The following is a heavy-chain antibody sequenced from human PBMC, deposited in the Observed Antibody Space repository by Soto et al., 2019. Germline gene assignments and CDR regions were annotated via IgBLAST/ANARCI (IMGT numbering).Heavy chain of an antibody. J-gene: IGHJ4*02. CDR1: SGSISSSNW. D-gene: IGHD2-15*01. V-gene: IGHV4-4*02. CDR3: ARVEWDGGYCSGGSCFFDY. Sequence: SETLSLTCAVSSGSISSSNWWSWVRQPPGKGLEWIGEIYHSGSTNYNPSLKSRVTISVDKSKNQFSLKLSSVTAADTAVYYCARVEWDGGYCSGGSCFFDYWGQGTLVTVSS. CDR2: IYHSGST.